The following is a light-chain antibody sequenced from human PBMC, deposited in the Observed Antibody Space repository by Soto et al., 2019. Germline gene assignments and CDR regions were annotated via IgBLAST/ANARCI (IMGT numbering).Light chain of an antibody. Sequence: QSALTQPASVSGSPGQSITISCTGTSSDVGGYNYVSWYQHHPGKAPKLMIYDVSNRPSGVSNRFSGSKSGSTASLTISGLQAEDEADYYCISYTGSSTSPLVFGGGTKLTVL. CDR3: ISYTGSSTSPLV. J-gene: IGLJ3*02. CDR2: DVS. CDR1: SSDVGGYNY. V-gene: IGLV2-14*03.